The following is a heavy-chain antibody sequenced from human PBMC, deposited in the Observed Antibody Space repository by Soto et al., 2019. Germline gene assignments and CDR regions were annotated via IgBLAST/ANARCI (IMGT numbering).Heavy chain of an antibody. V-gene: IGHV3-49*04. CDR3: TRDSNQEGYYYYGMDV. CDR1: GFTFGDYA. CDR2: IRSKAYGGTT. J-gene: IGHJ6*02. Sequence: SGGSLRLSCTASGFTFGDYAMSWVRQAPGKGLEWVGFIRSKAYGGTTEYAASVKGRFTISRDDSKSIAYLQMNSLKTEDTAVYYCTRDSNQEGYYYYGMDVWGQGTTVTVSS.